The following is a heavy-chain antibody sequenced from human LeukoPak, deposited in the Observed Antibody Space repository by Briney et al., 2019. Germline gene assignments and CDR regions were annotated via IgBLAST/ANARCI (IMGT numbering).Heavy chain of an antibody. V-gene: IGHV3-48*04. CDR2: ISSSSSTI. J-gene: IGHJ3*02. D-gene: IGHD2-21*02. Sequence: GGSLRLSCAASGFTFSSYAMNWVRQVSGKGLEWVSYISSSSSTIYYPDSVRGRFTISRDNAKNSLYLQMNSLRAEDTAVYYCARCGGDRWERGCPFDIWGQGTLVTVSS. CDR3: ARCGGDRWERGCPFDI. CDR1: GFTFSSYA.